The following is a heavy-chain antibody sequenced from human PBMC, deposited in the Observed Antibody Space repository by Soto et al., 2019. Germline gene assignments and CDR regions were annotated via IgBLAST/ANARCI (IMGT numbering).Heavy chain of an antibody. D-gene: IGHD2-2*01. CDR1: GYTFTSYY. Sequence: ASVKVSCKASGYTFTSYYMHWVRQPPGQGLEWMGIINPSGGSTSYGQKFQGRVTMTRDTSTSTVYKELSSLRSEDTAVYYCARWSVVVTAKDMDVWGQGTTVTV. CDR3: ARWSVVVTAKDMDV. J-gene: IGHJ6*02. V-gene: IGHV1-46*01. CDR2: INPSGGST.